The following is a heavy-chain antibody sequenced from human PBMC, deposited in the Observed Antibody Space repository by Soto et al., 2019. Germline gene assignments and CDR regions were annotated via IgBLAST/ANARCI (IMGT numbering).Heavy chain of an antibody. Sequence: SETLSLTCAVYGGSFSGYYWSWIRQPPGKGLEWIGEINHSGSTNYNPSLKIRVTISVDTSKNQFSLNLSSVTAADTAVYYCARGLPSSWSYYYMDVWGKGTTVTVSS. CDR1: GGSFSGYY. V-gene: IGHV4-34*01. D-gene: IGHD6-13*01. CDR2: INHSGST. CDR3: ARGLPSSWSYYYMDV. J-gene: IGHJ6*03.